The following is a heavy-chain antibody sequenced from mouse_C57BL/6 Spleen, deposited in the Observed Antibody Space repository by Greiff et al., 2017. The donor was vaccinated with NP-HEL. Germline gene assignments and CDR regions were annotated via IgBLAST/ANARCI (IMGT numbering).Heavy chain of an antibody. Sequence: QVQLQQSGPELVKPGASVKISCKASGYAFSSSWMNWVKQRPGKGLEWIGRIYPGDGDTNYNGKFKGKATLTADKSSSTAYMQLSSLTSDDSAVYFCARGPDYYDYDVWFAYWGQGTLVTVSA. V-gene: IGHV1-82*01. CDR3: ARGPDYYDYDVWFAY. CDR1: GYAFSSSW. CDR2: IYPGDGDT. D-gene: IGHD2-4*01. J-gene: IGHJ3*01.